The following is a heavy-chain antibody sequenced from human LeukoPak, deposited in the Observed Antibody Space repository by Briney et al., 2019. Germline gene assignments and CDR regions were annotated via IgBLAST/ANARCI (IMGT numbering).Heavy chain of an antibody. D-gene: IGHD2-2*01. CDR2: IKNKASGGTT. CDR1: GFIFSSAW. CDR3: ARGFCSSTNCYQGPYDF. V-gene: IGHV3-15*01. Sequence: GGSLRLSCAASGFIFSSAWMTWVRQAPGKGLEWVGHIKNKASGGTTDYAAPVKGRFIISRDDSKNTLYLQMNSLRTEDTAVYYCARGFCSSTNCYQGPYDFWGQGTLVTVSS. J-gene: IGHJ4*02.